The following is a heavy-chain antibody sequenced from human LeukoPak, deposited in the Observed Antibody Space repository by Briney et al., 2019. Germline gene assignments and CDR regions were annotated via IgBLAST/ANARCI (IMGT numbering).Heavy chain of an antibody. D-gene: IGHD3-9*01. J-gene: IGHJ5*02. CDR1: GFSLRKNGVG. CDR2: IYWDDDK. V-gene: IGHV2-5*02. CDR3: AHRPPLRYFGP. Sequence: SGPTLVNPTQTPTLTCTFSGFSLRKNGVGVGWIRQPPGKALEWLALIYWDDDKRYSPSLKSRLTITKDTSKNQVVLTMTNMDPVDTATYYCAHRPPLRYFGPWGQGTLVTVSS.